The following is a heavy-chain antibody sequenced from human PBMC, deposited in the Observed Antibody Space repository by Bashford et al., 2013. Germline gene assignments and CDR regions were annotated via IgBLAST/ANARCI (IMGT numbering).Heavy chain of an antibody. CDR3: AKTTSLTAWAPLDY. V-gene: IGHV1-58*01. CDR1: GFTFTSAA. D-gene: IGHD1-14*01. Sequence: SVKVSCKSSGFTFTSAAVQWVRQARGQRLEWIGWIVVGSGKTSYAQKFQGRVTMTRDTSTSTVYMELSSLRSEDTAVYYCAKTTSLTAWAPLDYWGQGTLVTVSS. J-gene: IGHJ4*02. CDR2: IVVGSGKT.